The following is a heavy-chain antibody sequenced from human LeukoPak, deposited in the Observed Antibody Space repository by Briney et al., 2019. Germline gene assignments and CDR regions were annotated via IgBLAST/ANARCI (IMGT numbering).Heavy chain of an antibody. Sequence: SETLSLTCTVSGGSISSSSYYWGWIRQPPGKGLEWIGSIYYSGSTYYNPSLKSRATISVDTSKNQFSLKLSSVTAADTAVYYCARLPSTDYRIDYWGQGTLVTVSS. J-gene: IGHJ4*02. CDR3: ARLPSTDYRIDY. CDR1: GGSISSSSYY. V-gene: IGHV4-39*01. CDR2: IYYSGST. D-gene: IGHD1-14*01.